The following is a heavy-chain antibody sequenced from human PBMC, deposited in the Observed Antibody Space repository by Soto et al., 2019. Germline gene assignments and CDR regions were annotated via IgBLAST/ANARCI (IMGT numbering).Heavy chain of an antibody. D-gene: IGHD5-18*01. V-gene: IGHV3-23*01. Sequence: QPGGSLRLSCAASGFTFSSYAMSWVRQAPGKGLEWVSAISGSGGSTYYADSVKGRFTISRDNSKNTLYLQMNSLRAEDTAVYYCAKDLRGIGYSYGPNFDYWGQGTLVTVSS. CDR1: GFTFSSYA. CDR3: AKDLRGIGYSYGPNFDY. CDR2: ISGSGGST. J-gene: IGHJ4*02.